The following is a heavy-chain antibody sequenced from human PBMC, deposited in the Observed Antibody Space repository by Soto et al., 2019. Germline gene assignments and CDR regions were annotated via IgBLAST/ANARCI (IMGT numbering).Heavy chain of an antibody. J-gene: IGHJ4*02. D-gene: IGHD2-2*01. Sequence: GGSLSLSCAASGLTFSSYAMSWVRQAPGKGLEWVSAISGSGGSTYYADSVKGRFTISRDNSKNTLYLQMNSLRAEDTAVYYCAKAHIVVVPAASFPFDYWGQGTLVTVSS. V-gene: IGHV3-23*01. CDR3: AKAHIVVVPAASFPFDY. CDR2: ISGSGGST. CDR1: GLTFSSYA.